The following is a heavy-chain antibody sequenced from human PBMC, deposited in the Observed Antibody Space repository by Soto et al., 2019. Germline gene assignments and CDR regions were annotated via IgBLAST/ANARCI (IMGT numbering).Heavy chain of an antibody. J-gene: IGHJ6*03. CDR2: ISAYNGNT. CDR3: SRDITMVRGVIILGHYMEV. D-gene: IGHD3-10*01. V-gene: IGHV1-18*01. Sequence: GASVKVSCKASGYTFTSYGISWVRQAPGQGLEWMGWISAYNGNTNYAQKLQGRVTMTTDTSTSTAYMELRSLRSDDTAVYYCSRDITMVRGVIILGHYMEVCGNGTTVTLSS. CDR1: GYTFTSYG.